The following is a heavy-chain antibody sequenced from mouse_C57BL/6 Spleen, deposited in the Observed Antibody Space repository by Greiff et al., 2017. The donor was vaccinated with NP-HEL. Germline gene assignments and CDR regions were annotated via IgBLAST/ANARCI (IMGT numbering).Heavy chain of an antibody. V-gene: IGHV1-72*01. D-gene: IGHD1-1*01. CDR2: IDPNSGGT. J-gene: IGHJ4*01. CDR3: ARDPLITTVVAYYAMDY. Sequence: QVQLQQPGAELVKPGASVKLSCKASGYTFTSYWMHWVKQRPGRGLEWIGRIDPNSGGTKYNEKFKSKATLTVDKPSSTAYMQLSSLTSEDSAVYYCARDPLITTVVAYYAMDYWGQGTSVTVSS. CDR1: GYTFTSYW.